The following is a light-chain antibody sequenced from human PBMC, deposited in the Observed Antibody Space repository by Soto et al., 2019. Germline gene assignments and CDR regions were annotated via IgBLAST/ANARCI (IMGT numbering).Light chain of an antibody. Sequence: QSVLTQPPSASGTPGQRVTISCSGSSSNIGSNSVNWYQQLPGTAPKLLMYSSNQRPSGVPDRISGSKSGTAASLAISGLQSEDEAADYCAAWDDSLNGVVFGGGTTLTAL. CDR1: SSNIGSNS. CDR3: AAWDDSLNGVV. CDR2: SSN. V-gene: IGLV1-44*01. J-gene: IGLJ2*01.